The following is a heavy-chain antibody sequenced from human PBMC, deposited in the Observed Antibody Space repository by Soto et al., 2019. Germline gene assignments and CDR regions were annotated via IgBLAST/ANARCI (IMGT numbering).Heavy chain of an antibody. D-gene: IGHD3-22*01. Sequence: QAQLVESGGGVVQPGRSLRLSCAASGFTFSSYGMHWVRQAPGKGLEWVAVISYDGSNKYYADSVKGRFTISRDNSKNTLYLQMNSLRAEDTAVYYCAIYYYDEDDAFDIWGQGTMVTVSS. V-gene: IGHV3-30*03. J-gene: IGHJ3*02. CDR2: ISYDGSNK. CDR1: GFTFSSYG. CDR3: AIYYYDEDDAFDI.